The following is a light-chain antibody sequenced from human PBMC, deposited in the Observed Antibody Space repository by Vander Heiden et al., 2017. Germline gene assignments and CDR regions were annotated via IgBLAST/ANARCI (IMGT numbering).Light chain of an antibody. J-gene: IGLJ2*01. Sequence: SYELTQPPSLAVSPGQTASITCSGDKLGDKYACWYQQKPGQSPGRVIYQDSKRPSGIPELFSGSNSANTATLTISGTQAVDEADDYCQAWDSRTVVFGGGTKLTVL. CDR2: QDS. V-gene: IGLV3-1*01. CDR1: KLGDKY. CDR3: QAWDSRTVV.